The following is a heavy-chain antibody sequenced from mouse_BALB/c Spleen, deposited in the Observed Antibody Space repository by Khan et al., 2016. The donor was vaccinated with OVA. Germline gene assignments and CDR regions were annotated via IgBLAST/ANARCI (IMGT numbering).Heavy chain of an antibody. Sequence: EVQLQESGPDLVKPSQSLSLTCTVTGYSITSGYNWHWIRQFPGDKLEWMGYIHSSGSTTYSPSLKSRISITRDTSRNQFFLQLNSVTTEDTATYYCARAGYYPYFDVWGAGTTVTVSS. CDR1: GYSITSGYN. V-gene: IGHV3-1*02. CDR2: IHSSGST. CDR3: ARAGYYPYFDV. D-gene: IGHD2-3*01. J-gene: IGHJ1*01.